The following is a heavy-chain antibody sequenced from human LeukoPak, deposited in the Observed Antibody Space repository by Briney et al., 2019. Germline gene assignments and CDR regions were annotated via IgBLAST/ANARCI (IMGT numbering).Heavy chain of an antibody. D-gene: IGHD3-22*01. Sequence: SETLTLTCTVSGGSISSYYWSWIRQPPGKGLEWIGYIYYSGSTTYNPSLKSRVTISVDTSKNQFSLKLSSVTAADTAVYYCARVTMIVVIFDYWGQGTLVTVSS. CDR2: IYYSGST. CDR3: ARVTMIVVIFDY. J-gene: IGHJ4*02. V-gene: IGHV4-59*12. CDR1: GGSISSYY.